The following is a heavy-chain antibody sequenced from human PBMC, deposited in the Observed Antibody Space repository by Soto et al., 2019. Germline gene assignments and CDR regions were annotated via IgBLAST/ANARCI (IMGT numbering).Heavy chain of an antibody. CDR1: GFTFSSYG. CDR3: ANRWWAGGVFDY. CDR2: ISYDGSNK. D-gene: IGHD2-15*01. V-gene: IGHV3-30*18. Sequence: QVQLVESGGGVVQPGRSLRLSCAASGFTFSSYGMHWVRQAPGKGLEWVAVISYDGSNKYYADSVKGRFTISRDNSKNTLYLQMNSLRAEDTAVYYCANRWWAGGVFDYWGQGTLVTVSS. J-gene: IGHJ4*02.